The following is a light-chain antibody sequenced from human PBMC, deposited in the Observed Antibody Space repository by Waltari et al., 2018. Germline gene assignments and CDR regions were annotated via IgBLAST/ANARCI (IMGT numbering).Light chain of an antibody. CDR1: QSIGNY. J-gene: IGKJ4*01. CDR3: QQSYSAPPS. V-gene: IGKV1-39*01. CDR2: SAS. Sequence: DIQVTQSPSSLSAAVGDRVSITCRASQSIGNYLNWYQQKPGKAPKLLIYSASSLQSGVPSRFSGSGSGTDFTLTITSLQPEDFVFYFCQQSYSAPPSFGGGTKVDVK.